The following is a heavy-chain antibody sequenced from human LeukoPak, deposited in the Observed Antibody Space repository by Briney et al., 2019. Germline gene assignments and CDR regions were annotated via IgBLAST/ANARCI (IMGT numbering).Heavy chain of an antibody. CDR1: GFTFSSYW. D-gene: IGHD5-18*01. J-gene: IGHJ4*02. Sequence: GGSLRLSCAASGFTFSSYWMSWVRQAPGKGLEWVANIKQDGSETYYVDSVKGRFTISRDNAKNSLYLQMNSLRAEDTAVYYCARIGKIQLWLGDFDYWGQGTLVTVSS. CDR3: ARIGKIQLWLGDFDY. CDR2: IKQDGSET. V-gene: IGHV3-7*01.